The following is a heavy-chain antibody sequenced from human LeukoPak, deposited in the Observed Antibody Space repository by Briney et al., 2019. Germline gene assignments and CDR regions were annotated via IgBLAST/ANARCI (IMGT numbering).Heavy chain of an antibody. CDR1: VFTFSTYW. V-gene: IGHV3-7*04. CDR3: ARGDKFSGDY. CDR2: IHQDGNEK. D-gene: IGHD2-15*01. Sequence: GGSLRLSCAASVFTFSTYWMSWVRQAPGKGLEWVANIHQDGNEKYYVDSVKGRFTISIDNPKNSLYLQMNSLRAEDTAVYYCARGDKFSGDYWGQGTLVTVSS. J-gene: IGHJ4*02.